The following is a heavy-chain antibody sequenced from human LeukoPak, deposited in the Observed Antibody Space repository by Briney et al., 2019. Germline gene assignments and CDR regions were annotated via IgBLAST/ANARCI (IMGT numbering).Heavy chain of an antibody. J-gene: IGHJ4*02. D-gene: IGHD3-10*02. CDR3: AKANNIVRGVHRD. CDR2: INHSGST. Sequence: PSETLSLTCAVYGGSFSGYYWSWIRQPPGKGLEWIGEINHSGSTNYNPSLKSRVTISVDTSKNQFSLKLSSVTAADTAVYYCAKANNIVRGVHRDWGQGTLVTVSS. CDR1: GGSFSGYY. V-gene: IGHV4-34*01.